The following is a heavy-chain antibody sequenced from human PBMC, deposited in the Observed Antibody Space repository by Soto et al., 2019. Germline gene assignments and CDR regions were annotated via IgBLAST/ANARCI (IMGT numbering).Heavy chain of an antibody. CDR3: ARDLAAAGTYYYYGMDV. Sequence: ASVKVSCKASGYTFTGYYMHWVRQAPGQGLEWMGWINPNSGGTNYAQKFQGWVTMTRDTSISTAYMELSRLRSDDTAVYYCARDLAAAGTYYYYGMDVWGQGTTVTVSS. CDR2: INPNSGGT. V-gene: IGHV1-2*04. D-gene: IGHD6-13*01. J-gene: IGHJ6*02. CDR1: GYTFTGYY.